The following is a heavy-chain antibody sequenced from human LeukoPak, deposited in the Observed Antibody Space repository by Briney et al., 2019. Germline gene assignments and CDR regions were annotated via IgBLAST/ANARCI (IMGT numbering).Heavy chain of an antibody. CDR2: ISGSGGST. V-gene: IGHV3-23*01. J-gene: IGHJ4*02. D-gene: IGHD3-16*01. CDR3: AKESAPFHSLGASFDH. CDR1: GFTFSSYA. Sequence: GGSLRLSCAASGFTFSSYAMSWVRQAPGKGLEWVSAISGSGGSTYYADSVKGRFTISRDNSKNTLYLQMNSLRAEDTAVYYCAKESAPFHSLGASFDHWGQGTLVTVSS.